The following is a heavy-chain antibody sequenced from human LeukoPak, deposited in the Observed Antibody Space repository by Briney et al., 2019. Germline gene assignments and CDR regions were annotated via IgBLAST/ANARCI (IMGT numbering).Heavy chain of an antibody. CDR2: ISSSSSSI. Sequence: GGSLRLSCAASGFTFSSYSMNWVRQAPGKGLEWVSYISSSSSSIYYADSVKGRFTISRDNAKNSLHLQMNSLRVEDTAVYYCARYDGAGDTALDYWGQGTLVTVSS. V-gene: IGHV3-48*04. CDR1: GFTFSSYS. J-gene: IGHJ4*02. D-gene: IGHD5-18*01. CDR3: ARYDGAGDTALDY.